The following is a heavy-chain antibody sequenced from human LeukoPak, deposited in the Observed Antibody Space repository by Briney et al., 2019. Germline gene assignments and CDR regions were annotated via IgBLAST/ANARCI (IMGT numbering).Heavy chain of an antibody. CDR3: AKDSFPYYYDSSGYPYYDY. Sequence: PGGSLRLSCAASGFTFSSYAMSWVRQAPGKGLEWVSAISGSGGSTYYADSVKGRFTISRDSSKNTLYLQMNSLRAEDTAVYYCAKDSFPYYYDSSGYPYYDYWGQGTLVAVSS. CDR1: GFTFSSYA. J-gene: IGHJ4*02. D-gene: IGHD3-22*01. V-gene: IGHV3-23*01. CDR2: ISGSGGST.